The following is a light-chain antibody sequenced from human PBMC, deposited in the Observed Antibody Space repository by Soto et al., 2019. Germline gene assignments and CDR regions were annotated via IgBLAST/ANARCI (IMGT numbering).Light chain of an antibody. V-gene: IGKV1-5*03. J-gene: IGKJ2*01. CDR2: RAS. CDR1: ESISRW. Sequence: GDRVTITCRASESISRWLAWYQQKPGQAPKLLIHRASTLATGVPSRISGSGSGTDFTLTISNLQPDDFATYYCQQYKSYSPYTFGQGT. CDR3: QQYKSYSPYT.